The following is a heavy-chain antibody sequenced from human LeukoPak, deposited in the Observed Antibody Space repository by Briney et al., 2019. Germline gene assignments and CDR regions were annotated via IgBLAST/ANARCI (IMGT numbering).Heavy chain of an antibody. D-gene: IGHD3-22*01. CDR3: ARSPYYYDGSGYYPFDY. Sequence: SETLSLTCAVYGGSFSGYYWSWIRQPPGKGLEWIGEINHSGSTNYNPSLKSRVTISVDTSKNQFSLKLSSVTAADTAVYYCARSPYYYDGSGYYPFDYWGQGTLVTVSS. CDR1: GGSFSGYY. J-gene: IGHJ4*02. V-gene: IGHV4-34*01. CDR2: INHSGST.